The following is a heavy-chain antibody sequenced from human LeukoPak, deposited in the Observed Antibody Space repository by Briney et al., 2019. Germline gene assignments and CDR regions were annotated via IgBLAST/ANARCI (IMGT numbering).Heavy chain of an antibody. J-gene: IGHJ4*02. V-gene: IGHV1-2*02. D-gene: IGHD2-21*01. CDR2: INPNSGGT. CDR3: AKSGGDLYYFGY. Sequence: ASVKVSCKASAYTFTGYYMHWVRQAPGQGLEWMGCINPNSGGTNYAQKFQGRVTMTRDTSISTAYMELSRLRSDDTAVYYCAKSGGDLYYFGYWGQGTLVTVSS. CDR1: AYTFTGYY.